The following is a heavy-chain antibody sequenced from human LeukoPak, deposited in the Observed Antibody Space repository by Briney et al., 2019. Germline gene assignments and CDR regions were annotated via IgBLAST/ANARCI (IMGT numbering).Heavy chain of an antibody. J-gene: IGHJ4*02. D-gene: IGHD3-16*01. CDR2: ISYSGST. CDR1: GGSISSYY. Sequence: SETLSLTCTVSGGSISSYYWSWIRQPPGKGLEWIGYISYSGSTNYNPSLKSRVTISVDTSRNQFSLKLSSVTAADTAVYYCARDLSLNFDYWGQGTLVTVSS. V-gene: IGHV4-59*01. CDR3: ARDLSLNFDY.